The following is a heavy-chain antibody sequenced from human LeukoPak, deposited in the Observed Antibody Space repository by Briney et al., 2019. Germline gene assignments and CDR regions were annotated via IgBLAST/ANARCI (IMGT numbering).Heavy chain of an antibody. V-gene: IGHV4-59*01. CDR1: GGSISSYY. J-gene: IGHJ4*02. Sequence: TSETLSLTCTVSGGSISSYYWSWIRQPPGKGLEWIGYIYYSGSTNYNPSLKSRVTISVDTSKNQFSLKLSSVTAADTAVYYCARVPRYYDSSGYYYPYFDYWGQGTLVTVSS. CDR2: IYYSGST. D-gene: IGHD3-22*01. CDR3: ARVPRYYDSSGYYYPYFDY.